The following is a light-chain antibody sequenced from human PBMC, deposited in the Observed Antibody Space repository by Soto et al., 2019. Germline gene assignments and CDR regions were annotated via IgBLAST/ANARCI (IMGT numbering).Light chain of an antibody. Sequence: DIQMTQSRSALSASVGDRVTITCRASQSISSWLAWYQQKPGKAPKLLIYKASSLESGVPSRFSGSGSGTEFTLTISSLQHADFATYYCQQYNSYSLWTFGQGTKVDIK. V-gene: IGKV1-5*03. CDR3: QQYNSYSLWT. CDR2: KAS. J-gene: IGKJ1*01. CDR1: QSISSW.